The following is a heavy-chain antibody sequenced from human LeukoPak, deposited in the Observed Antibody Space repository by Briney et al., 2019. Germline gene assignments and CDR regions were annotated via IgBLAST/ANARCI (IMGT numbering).Heavy chain of an antibody. Sequence: SETLSLTCTVSGGSISSGGYYWSWIRQPPGKGLEWIGYIYYSGSTYYNPSLKSRVTISVDTSKNQFSLKLSSVTAADTAVYYCARGGIEIYDWIQTRRNPYSDYWGQGTLVTVSS. D-gene: IGHD3-16*01. CDR3: ARGGIEIYDWIQTRRNPYSDY. CDR1: GGSISSGGYY. V-gene: IGHV4-30-4*01. J-gene: IGHJ4*02. CDR2: IYYSGST.